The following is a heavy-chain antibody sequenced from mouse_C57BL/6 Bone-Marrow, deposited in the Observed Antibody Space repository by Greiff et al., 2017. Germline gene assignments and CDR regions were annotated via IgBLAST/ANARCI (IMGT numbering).Heavy chain of an antibody. V-gene: IGHV1-64*01. CDR1: W. J-gene: IGHJ1*03. Sequence: QVQLQQPGAELVKPGASVKLSYWMHWVKQRPGQGIEWIGMLHPNSGSTNYNEKFKSKATLTVDNSSSTAYMQLSSLTSEDSAVYYCGPLWYFGVWGTGNAVT. CDR2: LHPNSGST. CDR3: GPLWYFGV.